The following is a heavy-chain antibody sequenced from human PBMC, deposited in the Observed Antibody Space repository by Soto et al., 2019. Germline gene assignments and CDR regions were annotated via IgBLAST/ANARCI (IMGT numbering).Heavy chain of an antibody. Sequence: VASVKVSCKASGFTFTSSAVQWVRQARGQRLEWIGWIVVGSGNTNYAQKFQERVTITRDMSTSTAYMELSSLRSEDTAVYYCAADLETILKIRYYDFWSGVGAFDIWGQGTMVTVSS. D-gene: IGHD3-3*01. J-gene: IGHJ3*02. CDR2: IVVGSGNT. CDR3: AADLETILKIRYYDFWSGVGAFDI. V-gene: IGHV1-58*01. CDR1: GFTFTSSA.